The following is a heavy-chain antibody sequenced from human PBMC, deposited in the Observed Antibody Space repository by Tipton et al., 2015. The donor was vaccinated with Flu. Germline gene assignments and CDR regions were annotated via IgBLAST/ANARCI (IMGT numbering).Heavy chain of an antibody. D-gene: IGHD3-10*01. CDR2: IYSTGNT. Sequence: TLSLTCFVSGGSIISTTYYWGWISQSPGKGLEWIGSIYSTGNTFYSPSLESRVSISLDTSKNHFSLKLRSVTAADTAAYYCAQARFFYFDSWGQGTLVTVSS. CDR3: AQARFFYFDS. CDR1: GGSIISTTYY. J-gene: IGHJ4*02. V-gene: IGHV4-39*07.